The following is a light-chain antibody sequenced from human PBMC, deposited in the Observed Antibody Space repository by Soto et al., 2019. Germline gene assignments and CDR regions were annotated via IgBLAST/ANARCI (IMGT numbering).Light chain of an antibody. CDR2: EVN. Sequence: QSVLTQPPSASGSPGQSVTISCTGTSSDVGGYNYVSWYPQHPGKAPKLMIYEVNKWPSGVPDRFSGSKSGNTASLTVSGLQAEDEAEYYCSSYAGSNNVLFGGGTKVTVL. V-gene: IGLV2-8*01. CDR3: SSYAGSNNVL. J-gene: IGLJ2*01. CDR1: SSDVGGYNY.